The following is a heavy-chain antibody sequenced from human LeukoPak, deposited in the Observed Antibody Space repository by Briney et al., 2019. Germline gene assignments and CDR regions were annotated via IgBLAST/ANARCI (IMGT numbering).Heavy chain of an antibody. Sequence: GGSLRLSCAASGFTVITNYMNWVRQAPGKGLEWVSILYSGSDTYYADSVKGRLTISRDDSRNTLFLHMNSLKAEDTAIYYCARVGDHFHWFLDLWGRGTLVAVSS. J-gene: IGHJ2*01. CDR3: ARVGDHFHWFLDL. D-gene: IGHD2-21*01. CDR1: GFTVITNY. CDR2: LYSGSDT. V-gene: IGHV3-53*01.